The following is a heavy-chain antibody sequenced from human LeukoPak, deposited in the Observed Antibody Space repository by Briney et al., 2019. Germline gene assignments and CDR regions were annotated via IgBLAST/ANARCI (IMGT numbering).Heavy chain of an antibody. V-gene: IGHV4-39*01. D-gene: IGHD3-10*01. J-gene: IGHJ4*02. CDR1: GGSISSSSYY. Sequence: SETLSLTCTVSGGSISSSSYYWGWIRQPPGKGLEWIGSIYYSGSTYYNPSLKSRVTISVDTSKNQFSLKLSSVTAADTAVYYCARAGPVLLSHPSDYWGQGTLVTVSS. CDR3: ARAGPVLLSHPSDY. CDR2: IYYSGST.